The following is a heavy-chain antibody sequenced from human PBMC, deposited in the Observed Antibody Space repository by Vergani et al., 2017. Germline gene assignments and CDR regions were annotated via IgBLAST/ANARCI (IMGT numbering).Heavy chain of an antibody. CDR3: STQTSSGYYYAFDI. J-gene: IGHJ3*02. Sequence: EVQLFESGGGLVQPGGSLRLSCAASGFTFSSYAMSWVRQAPGKGLEWVSAISGSGGSTYYADSVKGRFTITRDNSKNTLYLQMNSLRAEYTAVYYCSTQTSSGYYYAFDIWGQGTMVTVSS. D-gene: IGHD3-22*01. CDR1: GFTFSSYA. V-gene: IGHV3-23*01. CDR2: ISGSGGST.